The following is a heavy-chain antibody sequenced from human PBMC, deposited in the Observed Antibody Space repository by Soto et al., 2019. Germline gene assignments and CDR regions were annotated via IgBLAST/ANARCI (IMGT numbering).Heavy chain of an antibody. CDR3: ARHPYNWNYYDY. Sequence: ASVKVSCKTSGYTFTSYGSSWVRQAPGQGLEWMGWISAYNGNTNYAQKLQGRVTMTTDTSTSTAYMELRSLRSDDTAVYYCARHPYNWNYYDYWGQGTLVTVSS. J-gene: IGHJ4*02. V-gene: IGHV1-18*01. CDR1: GYTFTSYG. D-gene: IGHD1-20*01. CDR2: ISAYNGNT.